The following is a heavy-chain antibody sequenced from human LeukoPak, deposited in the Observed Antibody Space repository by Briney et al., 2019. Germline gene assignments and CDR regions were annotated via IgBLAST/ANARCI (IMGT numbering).Heavy chain of an antibody. CDR2: ISGSGGST. Sequence: PGGSLRLSCAASGFTFSSYAMSWVRQAPGKGLEWVSAISGSGGSTYYADSVKGRFTISRDNSKNTLYLQMNSLRAEDTAVYYCAKGPHLYCSSTSCYNSFDYWGQGTLVTVSS. J-gene: IGHJ4*02. D-gene: IGHD2-2*02. CDR3: AKGPHLYCSSTSCYNSFDY. CDR1: GFTFSSYA. V-gene: IGHV3-23*01.